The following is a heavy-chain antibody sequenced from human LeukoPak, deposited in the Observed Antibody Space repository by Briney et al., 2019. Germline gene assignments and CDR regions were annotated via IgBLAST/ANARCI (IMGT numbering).Heavy chain of an antibody. J-gene: IGHJ3*02. CDR2: IYWDDDK. V-gene: IGHV2-5*02. CDR3: AHMTTVTEILLDAFDI. CDR1: GFSLSTSGVG. D-gene: IGHD4-17*01. Sequence: SGPTLVKPTQTLTLTCTFSGFSLSTSGVGVGWIRQPPGKALEWLALIYWDDDKRYSPSLKSRLTITKDTSKNQVVLTMTNMDPVDTATYYCAHMTTVTEILLDAFDIWGQGTMVTVSS.